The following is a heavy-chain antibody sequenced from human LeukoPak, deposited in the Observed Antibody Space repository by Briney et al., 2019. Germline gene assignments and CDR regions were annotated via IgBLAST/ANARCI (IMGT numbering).Heavy chain of an antibody. Sequence: PGGSLRLSCAASGFTFSSYAMHWVRQAPGKGLGWVAVISYDGSNKYYADSVKGRFIISRDNSKNTLYLQMNSLRAEDTAVYYCAKDLDQYSSSWYNWFDPWGQGTLVTVSS. CDR2: ISYDGSNK. CDR1: GFTFSSYA. J-gene: IGHJ5*02. V-gene: IGHV3-30-3*01. CDR3: AKDLDQYSSSWYNWFDP. D-gene: IGHD6-13*01.